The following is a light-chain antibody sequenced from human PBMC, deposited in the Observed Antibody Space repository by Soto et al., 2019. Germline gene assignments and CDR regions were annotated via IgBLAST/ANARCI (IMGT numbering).Light chain of an antibody. J-gene: IGKJ4*01. CDR1: QSVSSSY. CDR3: QQRSNWPPLT. Sequence: EIVLTQSPATLSVSPGERVTLSCMASQSVSSSYLAWYQQKPGQAPRLLIYGASSRATGIPDGFSGSGSGTDFTLTISSLEPEDFAVYYCQQRSNWPPLTFGGGTKVDIK. CDR2: GAS. V-gene: IGKV3D-20*02.